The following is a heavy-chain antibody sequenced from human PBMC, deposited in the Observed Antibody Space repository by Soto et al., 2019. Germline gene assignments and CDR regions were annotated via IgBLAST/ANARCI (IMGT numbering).Heavy chain of an antibody. J-gene: IGHJ4*02. D-gene: IGHD3-22*01. CDR1: GYTFTSYG. CDR3: ARRGTYYYDSSGSAPLDY. Sequence: QVQLVQSGAEVKKPGASVKVSCKASGYTFTSYGISWVRQAPGQGLEWMGWISAYNGNTNYAQKLQGRVTMTTDTSTSTAYMELSSLRSDYTAVYYCARRGTYYYDSSGSAPLDYWGQGTLVTVSS. V-gene: IGHV1-18*01. CDR2: ISAYNGNT.